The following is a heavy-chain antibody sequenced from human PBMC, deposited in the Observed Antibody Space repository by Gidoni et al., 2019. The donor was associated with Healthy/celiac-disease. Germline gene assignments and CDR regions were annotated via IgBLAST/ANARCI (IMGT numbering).Heavy chain of an antibody. Sequence: QITLKESGPTLVKPTQTLTLTCTFSGLSISTSGVGVGWDRKPPGKALESIALIYWDDDKCYSPSLKSRRTITKDTSKNQVVLTMTNMDPVDTATYYCAHSRHSDGSYGMDVWGQGTTVTVSS. J-gene: IGHJ6*02. V-gene: IGHV2-5*02. CDR3: AHSRHSDGSYGMDV. CDR2: IYWDDDK. D-gene: IGHD3-3*02. CDR1: GLSISTSGVG.